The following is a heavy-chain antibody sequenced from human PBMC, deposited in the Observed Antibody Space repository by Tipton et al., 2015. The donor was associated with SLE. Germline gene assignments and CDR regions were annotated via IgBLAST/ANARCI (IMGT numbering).Heavy chain of an antibody. D-gene: IGHD1-26*01. V-gene: IGHV4-38-2*02. Sequence: TLSLTCTVSGGSISSGYYWGWIRQPPGKGLEWIGSIYHSGSTYYNPSLKSRATISVDTSRNQFSLRLTSVTAADTAVYYCARDWGSYDFPEYFFDSWGQGTLVTVSS. CDR1: GGSISSGYY. J-gene: IGHJ4*02. CDR3: ARDWGSYDFPEYFFDS. CDR2: IYHSGST.